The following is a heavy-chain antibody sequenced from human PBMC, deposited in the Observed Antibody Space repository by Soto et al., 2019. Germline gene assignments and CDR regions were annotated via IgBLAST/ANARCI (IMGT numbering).Heavy chain of an antibody. Sequence: QVQLVESGGGVVQPGRSLRLSCAASGFTFSSYAMHWVRQAPGKGLEWVAVISYDGSNKYYADSVKGRFTISRDNSKNPLYLQMTSLRAEDTAVYYCASSPRSWYYFDYWGQGTLVTVSS. D-gene: IGHD6-13*01. CDR2: ISYDGSNK. J-gene: IGHJ4*02. CDR3: ASSPRSWYYFDY. V-gene: IGHV3-30-3*01. CDR1: GFTFSSYA.